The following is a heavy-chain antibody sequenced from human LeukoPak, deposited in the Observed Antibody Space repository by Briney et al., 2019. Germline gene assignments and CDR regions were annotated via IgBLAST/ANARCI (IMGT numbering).Heavy chain of an antibody. D-gene: IGHD2-2*01. CDR2: IMQGGSEK. J-gene: IGHJ4*02. V-gene: IGHV3-7*01. CDR1: GFTFSSYS. CDR3: ARLLRYQLLSEERDY. Sequence: GGSLRLSCAASGFTFSSYSMNWVRQAPGKGLEWVASIMQGGSEKYYVDSAKGRFTISRDNAKNSLYLQMNSLRAEDTAVYYCARLLRYQLLSEERDYWGQGTLVTVSS.